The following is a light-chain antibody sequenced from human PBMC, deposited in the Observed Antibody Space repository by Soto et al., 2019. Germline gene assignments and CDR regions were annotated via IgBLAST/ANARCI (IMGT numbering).Light chain of an antibody. J-gene: IGKJ1*01. CDR1: QGIGSW. CDR3: QQANSFPWT. CDR2: GAV. V-gene: IGKV1-12*01. Sequence: DIQMTQSPSSVSASVGDRVTITCRARQGIGSWLAWYQQKPGKAPKLLIYGAVSLQSGVPSRFSGSGSGTDFTLTISSLQPEDFATYYCQQANSFPWTFGQGTKVEIK.